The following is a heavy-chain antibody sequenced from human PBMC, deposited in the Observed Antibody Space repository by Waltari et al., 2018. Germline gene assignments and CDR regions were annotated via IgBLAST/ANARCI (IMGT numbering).Heavy chain of an antibody. CDR1: GYTFTNYA. CDR2: NNNNTGNQ. J-gene: IGHJ5*02. CDR3: AREVVPAATIVVNWFDP. Sequence: QVQLVQSGSELKKPGASVKVSCKASGYTFTNYAINWLRQAPGQGLELMGGNNNNTGNQTYVKGLTGRFGLSLDTSVSTAYLQINSLKADDTACYYCAREVVPAATIVVNWFDPWGQGTLVTVSS. D-gene: IGHD2-2*01. V-gene: IGHV7-4-1*02.